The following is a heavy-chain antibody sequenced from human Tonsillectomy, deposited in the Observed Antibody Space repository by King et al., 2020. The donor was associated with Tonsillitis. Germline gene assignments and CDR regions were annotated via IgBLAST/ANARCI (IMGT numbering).Heavy chain of an antibody. CDR3: AKGALYDWELLDY. D-gene: IGHD1-26*01. CDR1: GFTFDDYA. CDR2: ISWDGGST. V-gene: IGHV3-43D*03. J-gene: IGHJ4*02. Sequence: VQLVESGGVVVQPGGSLRLSCAASGFTFDDYAMHWVRQAPGKGLEWVSLISWDGGSTSYADSVKGRFTISRDNSKNSLYLQMNTLRAEDTALYYCAKGALYDWELLDYWGQGTLVTVSS.